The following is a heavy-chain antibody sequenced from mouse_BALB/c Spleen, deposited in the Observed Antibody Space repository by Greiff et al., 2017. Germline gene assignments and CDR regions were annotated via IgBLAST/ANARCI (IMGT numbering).Heavy chain of an antibody. Sequence: VQLKESGTVLARPGASVKMSCKASGYTFTSYWMHWVKQRPGQGLEWIGAIYPGNSDTSYNQKFKGKAKLTAVTSTSTAYMELSSLTNEDSAVYYWTRGYGRYWYFDVWGAGTTVTVSS. D-gene: IGHD1-1*02. CDR2: IYPGNSDT. V-gene: IGHV1-5*01. CDR1: GYTFTSYW. CDR3: TRGYGRYWYFDV. J-gene: IGHJ1*01.